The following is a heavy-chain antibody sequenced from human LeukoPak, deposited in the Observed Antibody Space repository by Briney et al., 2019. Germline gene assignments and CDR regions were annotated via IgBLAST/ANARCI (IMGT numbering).Heavy chain of an antibody. CDR3: ARTTGYSSGGDYFDY. J-gene: IGHJ4*02. Sequence: GGSLRLSCAASGFTFSSYAMSWVRQAPGKGLEWVSAISGSGGSTYHADSVKGRFTISRDNSKNTLYLQMNSLRAEDTAVYYCARTTGYSSGGDYFDYWGQGTLVTVSS. CDR1: GFTFSSYA. D-gene: IGHD6-19*01. CDR2: ISGSGGST. V-gene: IGHV3-23*01.